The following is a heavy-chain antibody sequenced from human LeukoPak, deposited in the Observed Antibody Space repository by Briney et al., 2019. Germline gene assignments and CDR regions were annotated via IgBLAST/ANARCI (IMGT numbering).Heavy chain of an antibody. V-gene: IGHV3-30*02. CDR1: GFTFSSYA. J-gene: IGHJ5*02. Sequence: QPGGSLRLSCAASGFTFSSYAMHWVRQAPGKGLEGVAFIRYDGSEKYYADSVKGRFTISRDNSKNTLYLQMNSLRDEDTAVYYCAKGADPWGQGTLVTVSS. CDR3: AKGADP. CDR2: IRYDGSEK.